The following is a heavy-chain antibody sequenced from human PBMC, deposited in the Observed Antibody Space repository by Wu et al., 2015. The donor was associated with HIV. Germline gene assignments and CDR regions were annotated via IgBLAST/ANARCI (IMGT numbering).Heavy chain of an antibody. CDR2: INPSGGST. V-gene: IGHV1-46*01. CDR1: GYSFTAYY. J-gene: IGHJ4*02. Sequence: QVRLVQSGAEVKKPGASVKVSCRSSGYSFTAYYLHWVRQAPGQGLEWMGIINPSGGSTSYAQKFQGRVTMTRDTSTSTVYMELSSLRSEDTAVYYCARNLKDGRDNWGQGTLVTVSS. CDR3: ARNLKDGRDN. D-gene: IGHD5-24*01.